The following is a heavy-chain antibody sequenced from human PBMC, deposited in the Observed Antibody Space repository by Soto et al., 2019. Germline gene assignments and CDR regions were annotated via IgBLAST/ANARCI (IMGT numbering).Heavy chain of an antibody. CDR2: IIPIFGTA. V-gene: IGHV1-69*01. CDR3: ARDGSGYRSRASPMDV. Sequence: QVQLVQSGAEVKKPVSSVKVSCKASGDTFSSYAFSWVRQAPGQGLEWMGGIIPIFGTANYAQKFQGRVTITADESTSTAYMELSSLRSEDTAVYYCARDGSGYRSRASPMDVWGQGTKVPVSS. CDR1: GDTFSSYA. D-gene: IGHD3-22*01. J-gene: IGHJ6*02.